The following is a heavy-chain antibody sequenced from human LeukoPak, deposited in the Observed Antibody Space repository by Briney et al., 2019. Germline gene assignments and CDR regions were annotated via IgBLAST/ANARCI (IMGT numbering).Heavy chain of an antibody. D-gene: IGHD2-15*01. CDR2: IYYSGST. V-gene: IGHV4-39*07. J-gene: IGHJ4*02. CDR3: ARDPRVVVLAASFDY. Sequence: PSETLSLTCTVSGGSISSSSYYWGWIRQPPGKGLEWIGSIYYSGSTYYNPSLKSRVTISVDTSKNQFSLKLSSVTAADTAVYYCARDPRVVVLAASFDYWGQGTLVTVSS. CDR1: GGSISSSSYY.